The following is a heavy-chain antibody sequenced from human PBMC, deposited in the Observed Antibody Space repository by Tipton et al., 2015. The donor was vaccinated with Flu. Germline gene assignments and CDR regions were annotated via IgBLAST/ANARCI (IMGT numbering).Heavy chain of an antibody. J-gene: IGHJ4*02. CDR1: GDSISSDYF. Sequence: TLSLTCAVSGDSISSDYFWGWIRQPPGKGLEWIASIYRGGSIDYNPSLKSRVTISLDTSKNQFSLKMRSVTAADMAVYYCARHTGDSVRGVIDYWGQGTLVTVSS. CDR2: IYRGGSI. D-gene: IGHD3-10*02. V-gene: IGHV4-38-2*01. CDR3: ARHTGDSVRGVIDY.